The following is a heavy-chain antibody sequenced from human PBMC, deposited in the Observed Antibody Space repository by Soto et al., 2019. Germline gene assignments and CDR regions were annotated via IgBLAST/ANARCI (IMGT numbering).Heavy chain of an antibody. CDR3: ARSGYYDSSGYYGAGYYYGMDV. V-gene: IGHV5-51*01. D-gene: IGHD3-22*01. CDR2: IYPGDSDT. J-gene: IGHJ6*02. Sequence: GESLKISCKGSGYSFTSYWIGWVRQMPGKGLEWMGIIYPGDSDTRYSPSFQGQVTISADKSISTAYLQWSSLKASDTAMYYCARSGYYDSSGYYGAGYYYGMDVWGQGTTVTGLL. CDR1: GYSFTSYW.